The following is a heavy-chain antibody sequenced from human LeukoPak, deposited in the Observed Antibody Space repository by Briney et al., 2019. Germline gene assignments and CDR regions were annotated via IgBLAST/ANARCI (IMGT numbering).Heavy chain of an antibody. V-gene: IGHV4-34*01. D-gene: IGHD3-9*01. CDR2: INHSGST. Sequence: SETLSLTCAVYGGSFSGYYWSWIRQPPGKGLEWIGEINHSGSTNYNPSLKSRVTISVDTSKDQFSLKLSSVTAADTAVYYCASQIRYFDWLSRRGYFDYWGQGTLVTVSS. J-gene: IGHJ4*02. CDR1: GGSFSGYY. CDR3: ASQIRYFDWLSRRGYFDY.